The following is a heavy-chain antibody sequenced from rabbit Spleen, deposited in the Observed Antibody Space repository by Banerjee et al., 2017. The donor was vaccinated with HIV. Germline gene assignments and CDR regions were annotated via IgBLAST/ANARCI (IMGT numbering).Heavy chain of an antibody. V-gene: IGHV1S40*01. J-gene: IGHJ4*01. D-gene: IGHD1-1*01. CDR2: IDSGSSGFT. Sequence: QSLEESGGDLVKPGASLTLTCIASGVSFSDNSYMCWVRQAPGKGLEWIACIDSGSSGFTYFASWAKGRFTISKTSSTTVTLHMTSLTAADTATYFCARDLVAVIGWNFNLWGPGILVTVS. CDR3: ARDLVAVIGWNFNL. CDR1: GVSFSDNSY.